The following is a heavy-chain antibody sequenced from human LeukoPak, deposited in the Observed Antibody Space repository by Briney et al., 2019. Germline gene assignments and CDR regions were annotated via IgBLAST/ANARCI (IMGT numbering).Heavy chain of an antibody. CDR2: ISSSGGST. Sequence: GGSLRLSCAASGFTFSSSAMSWVRQAPGKGLGWVSAISSSGGSTYYADSVKGRFSISRDNSKNTLYLQMNSLRAEDTAVYYCAKAPEGCSSTSCYYGYWGQGTLVAVSS. V-gene: IGHV3-23*01. D-gene: IGHD2-2*01. CDR3: AKAPEGCSSTSCYYGY. J-gene: IGHJ4*02. CDR1: GFTFSSSA.